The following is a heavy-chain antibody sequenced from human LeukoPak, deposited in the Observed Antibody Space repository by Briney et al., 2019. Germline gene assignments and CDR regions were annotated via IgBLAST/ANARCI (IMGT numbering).Heavy chain of an antibody. D-gene: IGHD4/OR15-4a*01. CDR1: GFTVSSNS. J-gene: IGHJ4*02. Sequence: GGSLRLSCTVSGFTVSSNSMSLVRQAPGKGLEWVSFIYSDNTHYSDFVKGRFTISRDNPKNTLYLQMNSLRAEDTAVYYCARRAGAYSHPYDYWGQGTLVTVSS. CDR3: ARRAGAYSHPYDY. CDR2: IYSDNT. V-gene: IGHV3-53*01.